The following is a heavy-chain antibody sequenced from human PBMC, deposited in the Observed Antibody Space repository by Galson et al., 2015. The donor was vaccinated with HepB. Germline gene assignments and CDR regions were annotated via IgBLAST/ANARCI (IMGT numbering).Heavy chain of an antibody. J-gene: IGHJ6*02. CDR2: ISSSGSTI. Sequence: SLRLSCAASGFTFSDYYMSWIRQAPGKGLEWVSYISSSGSTIYYADSVKGRFTISRDNAKNSLYLQMNSLRAEDAAVYYCARALGYCSGGSCYYYGMDVWGQGTTVTVSS. V-gene: IGHV3-11*01. CDR3: ARALGYCSGGSCYYYGMDV. D-gene: IGHD2-15*01. CDR1: GFTFSDYY.